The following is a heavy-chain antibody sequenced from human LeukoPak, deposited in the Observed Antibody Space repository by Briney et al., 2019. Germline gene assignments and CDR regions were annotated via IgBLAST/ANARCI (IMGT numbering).Heavy chain of an antibody. CDR3: ARGLLYCSSTSCYSY. V-gene: IGHV1-69*05. CDR1: GGTFSSYA. CDR2: IIPIFGTA. J-gene: IGHJ4*02. Sequence: ASVKVSCKASGGTFSSYAISWVRQAPGQGLEWMGGIIPIFGTANYAQKSQGRVTITTDESTSTAYMELSSLRSEDTAVYYCARGLLYCSSTSCYSYWGQGTLVTVSS. D-gene: IGHD2-2*01.